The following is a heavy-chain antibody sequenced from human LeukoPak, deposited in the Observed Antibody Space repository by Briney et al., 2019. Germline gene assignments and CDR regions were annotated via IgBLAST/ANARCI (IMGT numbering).Heavy chain of an antibody. V-gene: IGHV1-8*01. CDR3: ARVYYDILTGYHTYFDY. D-gene: IGHD3-9*01. J-gene: IGHJ4*02. CDR2: MNPDSGNT. Sequence: ASVKVSCKASGYTFTSYDINWVRQGTGQGLEWMGWMNPDSGNTGYAQKFQGRVTMTRNPSISTAYLQLGSLRSEDTAVYYCARVYYDILTGYHTYFDYWGQGTLVTVSS. CDR1: GYTFTSYD.